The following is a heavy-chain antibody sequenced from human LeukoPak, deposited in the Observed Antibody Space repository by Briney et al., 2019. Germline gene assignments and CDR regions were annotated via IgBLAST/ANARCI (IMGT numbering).Heavy chain of an antibody. CDR1: GFPISTNG. Sequence: PGGTLRLSCAASGFPISTNGMSWVRQAPGKGLEWVSGIVGGDGGTYYADSVKGRFIISRDNSKNTLYVQMNSLRAEDTAVYYCAKEQRGYSGYAVGSWFDPWGQGTLVTVSS. J-gene: IGHJ5*02. CDR2: IVGGDGGT. V-gene: IGHV3-23*01. CDR3: AKEQRGYSGYAVGSWFDP. D-gene: IGHD5-12*01.